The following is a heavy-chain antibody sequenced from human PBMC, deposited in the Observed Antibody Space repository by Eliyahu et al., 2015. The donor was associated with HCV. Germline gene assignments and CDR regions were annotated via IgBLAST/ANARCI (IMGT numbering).Heavy chain of an antibody. Sequence: QVQLVQSGAEVKKPGASVKVSCKASGYTFTSYGISWVRQAPGQGLEWMGWISAYNGNTNYAQKLQGRVTMTTDTSTSTAYMELRSLRSDDTAVYYCARHSAGFGELDYFDYYYYYGMDVWGQGTTVTVSS. CDR2: ISAYNGNT. V-gene: IGHV1-18*04. CDR1: GYTFTSYG. CDR3: ARHSAGFGELDYFDYYYYYGMDV. D-gene: IGHD3-10*01. J-gene: IGHJ6*02.